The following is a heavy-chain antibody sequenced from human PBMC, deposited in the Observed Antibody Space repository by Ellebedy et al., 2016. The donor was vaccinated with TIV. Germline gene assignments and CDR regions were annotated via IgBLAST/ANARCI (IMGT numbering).Heavy chain of an antibody. CDR2: VSYVGNTI. CDR3: ARSGEHDT. V-gene: IGHV3-48*04. Sequence: GESLKISCAASGFTFSTYAMNWVRQAPGKGLEWVAHVSYVGNTIDYADSVKGRFTISRDDAKNSLFLQMNSLRAEDTAVYYCARSGEHDTWGQGTLVTVSS. CDR1: GFTFSTYA. D-gene: IGHD1-26*01. J-gene: IGHJ5*02.